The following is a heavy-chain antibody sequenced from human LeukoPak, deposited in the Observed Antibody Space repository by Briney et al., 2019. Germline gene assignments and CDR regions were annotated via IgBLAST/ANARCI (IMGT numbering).Heavy chain of an antibody. J-gene: IGHJ4*02. V-gene: IGHV1-8*01. CDR1: GYTFTSHD. CDR2: MNPNSGNT. Sequence: ASVKVSCKASGYTFTSHDINWVRQATGQGLEWMGWMNPNSGNTGYAQKFQGRVTMTRNTSISTAYMELSSLRSEDTAVYYCAREQGYSGYDSTDYWGQGTLVTVSS. D-gene: IGHD5-12*01. CDR3: AREQGYSGYDSTDY.